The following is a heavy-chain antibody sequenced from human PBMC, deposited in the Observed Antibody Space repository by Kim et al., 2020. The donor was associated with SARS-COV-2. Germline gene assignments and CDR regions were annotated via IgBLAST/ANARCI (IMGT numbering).Heavy chain of an antibody. CDR3: ARDRAGWNYDRYYYYYGM. CDR2: IYYSGST. Sequence: SETLSLTCTVSGGSISSYYWSWIRQPPGKGLEWIGYIYYSGSTNYNPSLKSRVTISVDTSKNQFSLKLSSVTAADTAVYYCARDRAGWNYDRYYYYYGM. D-gene: IGHD1-7*01. J-gene: IGHJ6*01. V-gene: IGHV4-59*01. CDR1: GGSISSYY.